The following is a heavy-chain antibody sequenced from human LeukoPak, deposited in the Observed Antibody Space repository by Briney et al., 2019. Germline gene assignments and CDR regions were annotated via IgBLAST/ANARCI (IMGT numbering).Heavy chain of an antibody. CDR2: IDSTGST. CDR1: GILVSSNY. Sequence: GGSLRLSCVASGILVSSNYMSWVRQAPGKGLEWVSFIDSTGSTYYADSVKGRFTISRDNSRDTLYLQMNSLRVEDTAVYYCARRERLGYSYGRGTLDIWGQGTMVTVSS. J-gene: IGHJ3*02. V-gene: IGHV3-66*01. CDR3: ARRERLGYSYGRGTLDI. D-gene: IGHD5-18*01.